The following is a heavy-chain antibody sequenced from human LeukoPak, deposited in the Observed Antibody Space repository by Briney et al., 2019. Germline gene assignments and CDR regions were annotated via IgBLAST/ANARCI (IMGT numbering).Heavy chain of an antibody. J-gene: IGHJ3*02. Sequence: GGSLRLSCAASGFTFSSYTMHWVRQAPGKGLEWVAVISYDGSNKYYADSVKGRFTISRDNSKNTLYLQMNSLRAEDTAVYYCARTLSEEGPDAFDIWGQGTMVTVSS. CDR3: ARTLSEEGPDAFDI. CDR1: GFTFSSYT. CDR2: ISYDGSNK. V-gene: IGHV3-30-3*01.